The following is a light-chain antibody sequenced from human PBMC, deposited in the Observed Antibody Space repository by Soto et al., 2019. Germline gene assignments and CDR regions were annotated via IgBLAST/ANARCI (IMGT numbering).Light chain of an antibody. V-gene: IGKV3-20*01. Sequence: PGERATLSCRASQSVSSSYLAWYQQKPGQAPRLLIYGASSRATGIPDRFSGSGSGTDFTLTISRLEPEDFAVYYCQQYGSSRTFGQGTKVEIK. CDR2: GAS. CDR1: QSVSSSY. CDR3: QQYGSSRT. J-gene: IGKJ1*01.